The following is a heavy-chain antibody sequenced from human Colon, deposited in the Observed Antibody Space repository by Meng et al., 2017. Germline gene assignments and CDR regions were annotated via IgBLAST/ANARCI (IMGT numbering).Heavy chain of an antibody. D-gene: IGHD3-22*01. CDR3: VRDFVDYYDMSGSIPGFDY. CDR2: IYPSGRT. J-gene: IGHJ4*02. Sequence: HGSGPGLVKASATLSPPCAVSGDPSSSGNGWTWGRQPPGKWLEWIGEIYPSGRTSSNPSLQGRVTILLDKSKNQFSLELNSVTAADTAVYYCVRDFVDYYDMSGSIPGFDYWGQGTLVTVSS. CDR1: GDPSSSGNG. V-gene: IGHV4-4*02.